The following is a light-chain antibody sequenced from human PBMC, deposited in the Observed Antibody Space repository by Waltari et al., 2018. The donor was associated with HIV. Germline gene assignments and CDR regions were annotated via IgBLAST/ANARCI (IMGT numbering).Light chain of an antibody. CDR2: DAS. CDR3: CSYGGDDTLV. CDR1: RTQSGSYSL. V-gene: IGLV2-23*01. Sequence: QSAMTQPASVSGSLGQSIQISCTCARTQSGSYSLVSWYQNRPGQAPTIIIYDASKRPVWISARFSGSKSGNTASLTISGLQSEDEADYYCCSYGGDDTLVFGGGTKVTAL. J-gene: IGLJ3*02.